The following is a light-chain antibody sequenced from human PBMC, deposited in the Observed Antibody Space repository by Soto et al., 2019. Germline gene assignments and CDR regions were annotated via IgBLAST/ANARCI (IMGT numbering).Light chain of an antibody. CDR3: QQYNSYEYT. V-gene: IGKV1-5*01. Sequence: DIQMTQSPSTLSASVGDRVTITCRASQSISSWLAWYQQKPGKDPKHVIYDASSLESGVPSRFSGSGSGTEFTLTISSLQPDDFAAYYCQQYNSYEYTFGQGTKLEIK. CDR2: DAS. J-gene: IGKJ2*01. CDR1: QSISSW.